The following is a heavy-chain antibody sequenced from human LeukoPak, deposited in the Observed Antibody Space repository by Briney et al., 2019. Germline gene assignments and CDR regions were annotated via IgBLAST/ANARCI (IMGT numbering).Heavy chain of an antibody. J-gene: IGHJ4*02. CDR3: AGGLRYSSSWSFDY. V-gene: IGHV4-39*07. Sequence: SETLSLTCTVSGGSISSSSFYWVWIRQPPGKGLEWIGSISYSGSTFYNPSLTSRVTISVDTSKNQFSLKLSSVTAADTAVYYCAGGLRYSSSWSFDYWGQGTLVTVSS. CDR1: GGSISSSSFY. D-gene: IGHD6-13*01. CDR2: ISYSGST.